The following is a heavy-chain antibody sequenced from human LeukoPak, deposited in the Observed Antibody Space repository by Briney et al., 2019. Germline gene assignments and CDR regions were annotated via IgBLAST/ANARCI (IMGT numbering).Heavy chain of an antibody. CDR1: GYTFTGYY. Sequence: ASVKVSCKASGYTFTGYYMHWVRQAPGQGLEWMGWINPNSGGTNYAQKFQGRVTMTRDTSISTAYMELSRLRSDDTAVYYCARVGGFLGGYYNPYGMDVWRQGPRVTVSS. D-gene: IGHD3-3*01. J-gene: IGHJ6*02. V-gene: IGHV1-2*02. CDR2: INPNSGGT. CDR3: ARVGGFLGGYYNPYGMDV.